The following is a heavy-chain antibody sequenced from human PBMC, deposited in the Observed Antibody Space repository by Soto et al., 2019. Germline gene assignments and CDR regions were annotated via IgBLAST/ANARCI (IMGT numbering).Heavy chain of an antibody. Sequence: SETLSLTCAVSGGSISSGGYSWSWIRQPPGKGLEWIGYIYHSGSTYYNPSLKSRVTISVDRSKNQFSLKLSSVTAADTAVYYCARDPPGYYYDSSGYLPPDYWGQGTLVTVSS. CDR3: ARDPPGYYYDSSGYLPPDY. D-gene: IGHD3-22*01. CDR2: IYHSGST. CDR1: GGSISSGGYS. J-gene: IGHJ4*02. V-gene: IGHV4-30-2*01.